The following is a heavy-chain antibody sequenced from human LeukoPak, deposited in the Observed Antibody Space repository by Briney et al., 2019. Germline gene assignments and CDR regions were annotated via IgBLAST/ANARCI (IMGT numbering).Heavy chain of an antibody. CDR2: ISYDGSNK. J-gene: IGHJ4*02. CDR3: ALDSSGLFDY. D-gene: IGHD6-19*01. Sequence: GGSLRLSCAASGFTFSSYGMHWVRQAPGKGLEWVAVISYDGSNKYYADSVKGRFTISRDNSKNTLYLQMNSLRAEDTAVYYCALDSSGLFDYWGQGTLVTVSS. V-gene: IGHV3-30*03. CDR1: GFTFSSYG.